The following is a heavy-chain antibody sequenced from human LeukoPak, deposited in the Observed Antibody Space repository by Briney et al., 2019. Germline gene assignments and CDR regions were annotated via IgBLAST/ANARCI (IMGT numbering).Heavy chain of an antibody. CDR1: RYTFTDYY. CDR2: SDPKSGGT. J-gene: IGHJ5*02. CDR3: AGLPSVAARPGWVDP. D-gene: IGHD6-6*01. Sequence: ASVKVSCKASRYTFTDYYIHWVRQAPGQGLEWMGWSDPKSGGTNYAQKFQGRVTMTRDTSISTAYMEVSSLRSDDTAIYYCAGLPSVAARPGWVDPWGQGTLVTVSS. V-gene: IGHV1-2*02.